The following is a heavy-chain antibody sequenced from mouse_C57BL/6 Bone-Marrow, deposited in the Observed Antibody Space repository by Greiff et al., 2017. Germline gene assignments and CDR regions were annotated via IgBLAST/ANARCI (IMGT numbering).Heavy chain of an antibody. CDR3: ARRGTTVEDAMDY. CDR1: GFTFSSYG. D-gene: IGHD1-1*01. V-gene: IGHV5-6*01. J-gene: IGHJ4*01. Sequence: EVHLVESGGDLVKPGGSLKLSCAASGFTFSSYGMSWVRQTPDKRLEWVATISSGGSYTYYPDSVKGRFTISRDNAKNTLYLQMSSLKSEDTAMYYCARRGTTVEDAMDYWGQGTSVTVSS. CDR2: ISSGGSYT.